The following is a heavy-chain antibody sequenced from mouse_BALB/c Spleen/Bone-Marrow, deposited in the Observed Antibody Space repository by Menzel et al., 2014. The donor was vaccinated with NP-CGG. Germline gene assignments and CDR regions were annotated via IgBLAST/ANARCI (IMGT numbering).Heavy chain of an antibody. CDR2: IYPGDGDT. CDR1: GYAFXSSW. V-gene: IGHV1-82*01. D-gene: IGHD2-4*01. CDR3: ARWGITSYYFDY. Sequence: ESGPELMKPGASVKISCKASGYAFXSSWMNWVKQRPGQGLEWIGRIYPGDGDTNYNGKFKGKATLTADKSSSTAYMQLSSLTSVDSAVYFCARWGITSYYFDYWGQGTTLTVSS. J-gene: IGHJ2*01.